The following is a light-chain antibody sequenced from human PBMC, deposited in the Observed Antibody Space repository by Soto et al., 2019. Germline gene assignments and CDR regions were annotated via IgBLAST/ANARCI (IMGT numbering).Light chain of an antibody. Sequence: QSVLTQPPSASGTPGQRVTISCSGSSSNIGSNTVNWYQQLPGTAPKLLIYSNNQRPSGVPDRFSGSKSGTSASLAISGLQTGDEGDYYCGTWDTSLSAVVFGGGTKLTVL. CDR3: GTWDTSLSAVV. V-gene: IGLV1-44*01. J-gene: IGLJ2*01. CDR1: SSNIGSNT. CDR2: SNN.